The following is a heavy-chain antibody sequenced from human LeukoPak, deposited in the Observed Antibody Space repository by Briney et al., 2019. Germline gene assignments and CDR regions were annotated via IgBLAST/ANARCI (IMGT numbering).Heavy chain of an antibody. D-gene: IGHD6-13*01. CDR2: IYTSGST. CDR1: GGSISSYY. CDR3: ARRPPPNSSSWTYYYYYYMDV. J-gene: IGHJ6*03. V-gene: IGHV4-4*07. Sequence: SETLSLTCTVSGGSISSYYWSWIRQPAGKGLEWIGRIYTSGSTNYNPSLKSRVTMSVDTSKNQFSLKLSSVTAADTAVYYCARRPPPNSSSWTYYYYYYMDVWGKGTTVTVSS.